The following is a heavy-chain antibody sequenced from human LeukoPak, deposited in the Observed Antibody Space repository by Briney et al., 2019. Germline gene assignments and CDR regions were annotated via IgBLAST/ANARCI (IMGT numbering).Heavy chain of an antibody. D-gene: IGHD3-9*01. CDR1: GGTFSSYA. V-gene: IGHV1-69*13. Sequence: SVKVSCKASGGTFSSYAISWVRQAPGQGLEWMGGIIPIFGTANYAQKFQGRVTITADESTSTAYMELSSLRSEDTAVHYCAGSGREHFDWLSPTIYYYYMDVWGKGTTVTISS. J-gene: IGHJ6*03. CDR3: AGSGREHFDWLSPTIYYYYMDV. CDR2: IIPIFGTA.